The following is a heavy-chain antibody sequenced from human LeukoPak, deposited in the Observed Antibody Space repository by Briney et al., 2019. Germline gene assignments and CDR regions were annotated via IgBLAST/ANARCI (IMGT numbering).Heavy chain of an antibody. CDR3: ARGRLDTAMVGDY. J-gene: IGHJ4*02. CDR2: ISGSGGST. V-gene: IGHV3-23*01. Sequence: GGSLRLSCAASGFTFSSYAMSWVRQAPGKGLEWVSAISGSGGSTYYADSVKGRFTISRDNAKNSLYLQMNSLRAEDTAVYYCARGRLDTAMVGDYWGQGTLVTVSS. CDR1: GFTFSSYA. D-gene: IGHD5-18*01.